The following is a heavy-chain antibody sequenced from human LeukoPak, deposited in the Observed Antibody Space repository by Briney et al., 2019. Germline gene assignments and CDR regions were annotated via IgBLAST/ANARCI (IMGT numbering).Heavy chain of an antibody. CDR1: GGSFSSYY. Sequence: SETLSLTCTVSGGSFSSYYWSWIRQPPGKGLEWSGYIYTTGTTSYNPSLKSRVTISLDTSKNQFSLQLSSVTAADTAVYYCARERYDFWSFDYWGQGTLVTFSS. D-gene: IGHD3-3*01. V-gene: IGHV4-4*09. CDR2: IYTTGTT. J-gene: IGHJ4*02. CDR3: ARERYDFWSFDY.